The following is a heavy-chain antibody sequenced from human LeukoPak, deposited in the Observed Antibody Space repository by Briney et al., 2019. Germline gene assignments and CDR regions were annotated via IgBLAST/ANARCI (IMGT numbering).Heavy chain of an antibody. V-gene: IGHV3-7*01. Sequence: GGALRLSCADSGINFNGYWMGWVREPPGKGGGWVANIKRGGGVENYVDSVRGRFTISTKSAKSSLGLQMNSLRAEDTAVYYCTRDERWGQGTLVTVSS. CDR2: IKRGGGVE. CDR3: TRDER. J-gene: IGHJ4*02. CDR1: GINFNGYW.